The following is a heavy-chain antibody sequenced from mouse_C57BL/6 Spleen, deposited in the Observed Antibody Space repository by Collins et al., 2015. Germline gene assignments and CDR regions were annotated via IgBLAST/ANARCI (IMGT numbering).Heavy chain of an antibody. V-gene: IGHV1-87*01. Sequence: QVQLQQSGAELARPGASVKLSCKASGSTFINYWMQWVKQRPGQGLEWIGSIYPGDGDTRYSQKFKGKATLTADKSSSTAYMQLSSLASEDSAVYYRARAYRYDEGYFDYWGQGTTLTVSS. CDR1: GSTFINYW. J-gene: IGHJ2*01. D-gene: IGHD2-14*01. CDR3: ARAYRYDEGYFDY. CDR2: IYPGDGDT.